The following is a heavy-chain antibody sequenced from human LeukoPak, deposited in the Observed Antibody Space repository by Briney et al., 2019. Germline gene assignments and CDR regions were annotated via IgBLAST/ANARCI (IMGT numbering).Heavy chain of an antibody. CDR1: GFTFSSYG. J-gene: IGHJ4*02. Sequence: PGRSLRLFCAASGFTFSSYGMHWVRQAPGKGLEWVAVISYDGSNKYYADSVKGRFTISRDNSKNTLYLQMNSLRAEDTAVYYCAKADVMTNWGQGTLVTVSS. CDR2: ISYDGSNK. V-gene: IGHV3-30*18. D-gene: IGHD4-17*01. CDR3: AKADVMTN.